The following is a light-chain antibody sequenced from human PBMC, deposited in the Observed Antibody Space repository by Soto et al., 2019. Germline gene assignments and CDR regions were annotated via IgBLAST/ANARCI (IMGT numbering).Light chain of an antibody. J-gene: IGLJ3*02. CDR1: SSDVGGYNY. CDR3: CSYAGSYTWV. CDR2: DVS. Sequence: QSVLTQPRSVSGSPGQSVTISCTGTSSDVGGYNYVSWYHQHPGKAPKLLIYDVSKRPSGVPDRFSGSKSAHTASLTISGLQAEDEADYYCCSYAGSYTWVFGGGTKLTVL. V-gene: IGLV2-11*01.